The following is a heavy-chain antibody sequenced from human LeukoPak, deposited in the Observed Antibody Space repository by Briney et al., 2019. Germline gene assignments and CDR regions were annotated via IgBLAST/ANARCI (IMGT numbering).Heavy chain of an antibody. CDR2: ISGYNGNT. V-gene: IGHV1-18*01. CDR1: GYTFSSYG. Sequence: ASVNVSCKASGYTFSSYGISWVRQAAGQGLEGMGWISGYNGNTNYAQKFQGRVTMTTDTSTSTAYMEVRSLRSDDTAVYYCARDLAWGYCDPGHCDSSNWYTEDWLDFWGQGPLVSVSS. J-gene: IGHJ5*01. D-gene: IGHD3-22*01. CDR3: ARDLAWGYCDPGHCDSSNWYTEDWLDF.